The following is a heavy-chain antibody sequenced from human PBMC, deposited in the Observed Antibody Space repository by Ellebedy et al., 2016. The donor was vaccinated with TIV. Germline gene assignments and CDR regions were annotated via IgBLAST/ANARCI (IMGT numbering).Heavy chain of an antibody. V-gene: IGHV3-30*03. CDR2: ISYDGSNK. J-gene: IGHJ4*02. D-gene: IGHD5/OR15-5a*01. CDR1: GFTFSSYG. Sequence: GESLKISCAASGFTFSSYGMHWVRQAPGKGLEWVAVISYDGSNKYYADSVKGQFTISRDNSKNTLYLQMNSLRAEDTAVYYCAREDIVFITYDYWGQGALVTVSS. CDR3: AREDIVFITYDY.